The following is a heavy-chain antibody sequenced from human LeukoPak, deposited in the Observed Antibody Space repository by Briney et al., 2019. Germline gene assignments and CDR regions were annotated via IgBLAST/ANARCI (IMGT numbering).Heavy chain of an antibody. Sequence: GGSLRLSCAASGFTFRSYSMNWVRQAPGKGLEWVSSISSSSSYIYYADSVKGRFTISRDNAKNSLYLQMNSLRAEGTAVYYCARVESGYCSGGSCYSFYYGMDVWGQGTTVTVSS. D-gene: IGHD2-15*01. CDR2: ISSSSSYI. J-gene: IGHJ6*02. V-gene: IGHV3-21*01. CDR3: ARVESGYCSGGSCYSFYYGMDV. CDR1: GFTFRSYS.